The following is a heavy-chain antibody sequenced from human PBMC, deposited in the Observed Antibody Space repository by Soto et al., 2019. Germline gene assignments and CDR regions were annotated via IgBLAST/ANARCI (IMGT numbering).Heavy chain of an antibody. D-gene: IGHD3-16*02. V-gene: IGHV3-23*01. J-gene: IGHJ6*03. CDR1: GYTFGRYA. CDR2: ISGSGGST. CDR3: AKPSLIVSRSPSKVANCYMDV. Sequence: GGSLGLSCAASGYTFGRYAMSWAGQAPGKGLEWVSAISGSGGSTYYADSVKGRFTISRDNSKNTLYLQMNSLRAEDTAVYYCAKPSLIVSRSPSKVANCYMDVWCKGTTVTLS.